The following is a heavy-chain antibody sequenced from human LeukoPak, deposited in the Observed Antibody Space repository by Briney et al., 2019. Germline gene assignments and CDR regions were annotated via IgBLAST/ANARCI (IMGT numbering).Heavy chain of an antibody. V-gene: IGHV5-51*01. D-gene: IGHD2-15*01. Sequence: GESLKISCKGSGYSFSSYWIGWVRQMPGKGLEWMGIICPGDSDTRYSPSFQGQVAISADKSISTAYLQWSSLKASDTAMYYCARLKPYCSGGSCYLHEFDYWGQGTLVTVSS. CDR2: ICPGDSDT. CDR1: GYSFSSYW. J-gene: IGHJ4*02. CDR3: ARLKPYCSGGSCYLHEFDY.